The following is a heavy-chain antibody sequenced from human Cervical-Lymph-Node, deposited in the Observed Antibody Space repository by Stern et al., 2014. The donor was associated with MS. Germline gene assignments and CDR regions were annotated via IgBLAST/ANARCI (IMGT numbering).Heavy chain of an antibody. J-gene: IGHJ5*02. D-gene: IGHD2-2*01. CDR3: ARESAMGHCSILHCKRGQNGFDP. CDR2: ISYDGRNR. V-gene: IGHV3-30*04. CDR1: GFTFGSHA. Sequence: VQLVESGGGVVQPGRSLTLSCAASGFTFGSHAFHWVRQAPGKGLAWVALISYDGRNRYYADSVKRRFTISRDNPRSTLYLKMNSLTSEDTAMYYCARESAMGHCSILHCKRGQNGFDPWGQGTLVTVSS.